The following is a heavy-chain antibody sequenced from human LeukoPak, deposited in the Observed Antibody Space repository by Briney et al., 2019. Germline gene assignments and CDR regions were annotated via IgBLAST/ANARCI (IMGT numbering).Heavy chain of an antibody. J-gene: IGHJ5*02. CDR2: INPNSGGT. V-gene: IGHV1-2*02. D-gene: IGHD3-10*01. CDR3: ARGGSGSYFSWLDP. Sequence: ASVKVSCKASGYTFTDYYIHWVRQAPGQGLECVGWINPNSGGTNYAQKFQGRVTTTRDTSISTAYMELNRLRSDDTAVYYCARGGSGSYFSWLDPWGQGTLVTVSS. CDR1: GYTFTDYY.